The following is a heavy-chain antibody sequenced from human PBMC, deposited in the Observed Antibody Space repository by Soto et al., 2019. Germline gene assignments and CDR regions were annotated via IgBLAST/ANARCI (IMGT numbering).Heavy chain of an antibody. CDR3: ARGGRIKTIFGVESWFDP. CDR1: GGSISSSSYY. V-gene: IGHV4-39*01. CDR2: IYYSGST. J-gene: IGHJ5*02. Sequence: SETLSLTCTVSGGSISSSSYYWGWIRQPPGKGLEWIGSIYYSGSTYYNPSLKSRVTISVDTSKNQFSLKLSSVTAADTAVYYCARGGRIKTIFGVESWFDPWGQGTLVTVSS. D-gene: IGHD3-3*01.